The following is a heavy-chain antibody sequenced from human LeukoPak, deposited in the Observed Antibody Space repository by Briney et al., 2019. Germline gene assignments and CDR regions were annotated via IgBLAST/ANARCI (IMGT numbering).Heavy chain of an antibody. J-gene: IGHJ4*02. Sequence: GGTLRLSCAASGFTFSSYGMSWVRQAPGKGLEWVSAISGSGGSTYYADSVKGRFTISRDNSKNTLYLQMNSLRAEDTAVYYCARGASSGYGYYFDYWGQGTLVTVSS. D-gene: IGHD3-22*01. CDR3: ARGASSGYGYYFDY. V-gene: IGHV3-23*01. CDR1: GFTFSSYG. CDR2: ISGSGGST.